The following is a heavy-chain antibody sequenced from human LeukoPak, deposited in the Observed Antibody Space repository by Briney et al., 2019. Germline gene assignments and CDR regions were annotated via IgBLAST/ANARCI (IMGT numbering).Heavy chain of an antibody. CDR1: GGTFSSYA. CDR2: INPNSGGT. J-gene: IGHJ4*02. Sequence: GSSVKVSCKASGGTFSSYAISWVRQAPGQGLEWMGRINPNSGGTNYAQKFQGRVTMTRDTSISTAYVELSRLRSDDTAVYYCARLIGGYFDYWGQGTLVTVSS. V-gene: IGHV1-2*06. D-gene: IGHD3-16*01. CDR3: ARLIGGYFDY.